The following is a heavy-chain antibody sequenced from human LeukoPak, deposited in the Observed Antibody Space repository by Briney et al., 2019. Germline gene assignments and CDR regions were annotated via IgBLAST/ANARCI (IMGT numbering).Heavy chain of an antibody. V-gene: IGHV1-18*01. D-gene: IGHD6-13*01. CDR3: ARGGSRKDSTLFDY. CDR2: VRGYNGDT. CDR1: GYTFTSYS. Sequence: WASVKVSCKASGYTFTSYSISWVRQAPGQGLEWLGWVRGYNGDTNYAQKIQGRVSMTTDISTTTAYMELRSLTSDDTAVYYCARGGSRKDSTLFDYWGQGTLVIVSS. J-gene: IGHJ4*02.